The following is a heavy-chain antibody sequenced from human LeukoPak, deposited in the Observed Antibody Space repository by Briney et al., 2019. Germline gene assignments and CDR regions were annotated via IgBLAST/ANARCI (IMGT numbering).Heavy chain of an antibody. J-gene: IGHJ3*02. CDR3: ARHSHDFWSGPYSLPAFDI. V-gene: IGHV7-4-1*02. D-gene: IGHD3-3*01. Sequence: GASVKVSCKASGYTFTGYSINWLRQAPGQGLEWMGWITTSTGNPTYAQGFTGRFVFSLDTSVSTTYLHINSLKAEDTAVYYCARHSHDFWSGPYSLPAFDIWGQGTMVTVSS. CDR1: GYTFTGYS. CDR2: ITTSTGNP.